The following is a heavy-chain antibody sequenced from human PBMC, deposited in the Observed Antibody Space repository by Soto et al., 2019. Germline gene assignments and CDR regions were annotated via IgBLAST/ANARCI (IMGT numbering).Heavy chain of an antibody. D-gene: IGHD4-17*01. V-gene: IGHV3-49*03. J-gene: IGHJ6*03. CDR2: IRSKAYGGTT. CDR1: GFTFGDYA. CDR3: TRGYYGDDYYYYMDV. Sequence: GGSLRLSCTASGFTFGDYAMSWFRQAPGKGLEWVGFIRSKAYGGTTEYAASVKGRFTISRDDSKSIAYLQMNSLKTEDTAVYYCTRGYYGDDYYYYMDVWGKGTTVTVSS.